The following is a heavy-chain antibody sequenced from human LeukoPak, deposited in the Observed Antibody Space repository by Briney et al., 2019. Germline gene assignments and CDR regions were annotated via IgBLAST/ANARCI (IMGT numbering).Heavy chain of an antibody. D-gene: IGHD3-10*01. Sequence: SDTLSLIFTDPGGGISSSYWSWIRQPAGKGLEWIGRIYASGSTNYNPSLKSRVTLALDTSKNQFSLKLSSVTAADTAVYYCAREAVYYGSGSLDYWGQGTLVTVSS. CDR3: AREAVYYGSGSLDY. J-gene: IGHJ4*02. CDR1: GGGISSSY. CDR2: IYASGST. V-gene: IGHV4-4*07.